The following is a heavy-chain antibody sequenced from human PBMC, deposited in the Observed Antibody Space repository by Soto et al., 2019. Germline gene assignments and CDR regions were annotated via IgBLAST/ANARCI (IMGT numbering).Heavy chain of an antibody. V-gene: IGHV1-69*18. J-gene: IGHJ3*01. CDR2: IIPLFGTT. CDR3: ARRLDDRADEGFDV. Sequence: QVHLVQSGAEVRKPGSSVKVSCKTSGGTFSTYTIYWVRHAPGQGLEWMGRIIPLFGTTKYAQNVQDRVTITAEESTRTTYMELSSLGAEDTAVYYCARRLDDRADEGFDVWGEGKAVTVSA. D-gene: IGHD3-16*01. CDR1: GGTFSTYT.